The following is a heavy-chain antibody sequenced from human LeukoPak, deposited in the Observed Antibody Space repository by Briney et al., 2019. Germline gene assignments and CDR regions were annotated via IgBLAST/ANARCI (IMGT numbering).Heavy chain of an antibody. CDR1: GFTFSNAW. V-gene: IGHV3-15*01. D-gene: IGHD3-22*01. J-gene: IGHJ4*02. Sequence: GGSLRLSCAASGFTFSNAWMSWVRQAPGKGLEWVGRIKSKTDGGTTDYAAPVKGRFTISRDDSKNTLYLQMNSLKTEDTAVYYCTTLYDSSGYSLDYWGQGTLVTVSS. CDR3: TTLYDSSGYSLDY. CDR2: IKSKTDGGTT.